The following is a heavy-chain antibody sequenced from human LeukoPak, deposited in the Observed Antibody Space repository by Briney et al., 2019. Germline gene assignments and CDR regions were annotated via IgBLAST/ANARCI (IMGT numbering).Heavy chain of an antibody. CDR3: ARGLGGSFDY. Sequence: PSETLSLTCTVSGGSLSSSSYYWGWIRQPPGKGLEWIGSIYYSGSTYYNPSLKSRVTISVDTSKNQFSLKLSSVTAADTAVYYCARGLGGSFDYWGQGTLVTVSS. J-gene: IGHJ4*02. CDR1: GGSLSSSSYY. CDR2: IYYSGST. D-gene: IGHD2-15*01. V-gene: IGHV4-39*07.